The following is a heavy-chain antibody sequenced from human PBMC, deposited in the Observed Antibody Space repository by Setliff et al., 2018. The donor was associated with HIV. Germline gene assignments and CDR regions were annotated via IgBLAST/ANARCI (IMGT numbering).Heavy chain of an antibody. Sequence: PGESLTISCAGSGFSFSSYWMTWVRQAPGKGLEWVANINQNGGSRNYVDSGKGRFTISRDNTKNSLYLQMNSLRAEDTAMYYCVRDGYNNWDLDHWGQGTLVTVSS. V-gene: IGHV3-7*03. D-gene: IGHD5-12*01. CDR2: INQNGGSR. CDR3: VRDGYNNWDLDH. J-gene: IGHJ4*02. CDR1: GFSFSSYW.